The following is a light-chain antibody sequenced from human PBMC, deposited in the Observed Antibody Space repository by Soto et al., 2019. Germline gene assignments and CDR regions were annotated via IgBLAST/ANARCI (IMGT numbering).Light chain of an antibody. CDR2: GAS. CDR3: QQRSKWPVT. V-gene: IGKV3-11*01. Sequence: EMVLTQSPGTLSLSPGERATLSCRASQSVGNSHVAWYQQRRGLPPRLLIYGASNRATGIPARFSGSGSGTDFTLTISSLEAEDFALYYCQQRSKWPVTFGGGTKVDIK. J-gene: IGKJ4*01. CDR1: QSVGNSH.